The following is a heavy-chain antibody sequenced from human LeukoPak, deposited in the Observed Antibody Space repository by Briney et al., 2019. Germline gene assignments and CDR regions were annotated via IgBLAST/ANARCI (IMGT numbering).Heavy chain of an antibody. CDR3: ANGSGADYRAYMDV. V-gene: IGHV4-39*01. J-gene: IGHJ6*03. D-gene: IGHD3-10*01. CDR1: GGSISSSSYY. Sequence: SETLSLTCTVSGGSISSSSYYWGWIRQPPGKGLEWIGSIYYSGSTYYNPSLKSRVTISVDTSKNQFSLKLSSVTAADTAVYYCANGSGADYRAYMDVWGKGTTVTMSS. CDR2: IYYSGST.